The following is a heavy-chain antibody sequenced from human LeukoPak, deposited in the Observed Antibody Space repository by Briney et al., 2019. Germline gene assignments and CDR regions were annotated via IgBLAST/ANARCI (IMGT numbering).Heavy chain of an antibody. J-gene: IGHJ4*02. D-gene: IGHD5-18*01. CDR2: ISRSGDST. Sequence: GGSLRLSCAASGFTFSSHAMGWVRQAPGKGLEWVSAISRSGDSTYYADSVRGRFTISRDNSKSTLSLQMNSLRAEDTAIYYCATYRQVMLPFESWGQGTLVTVSS. CDR3: ATYRQVMLPFES. CDR1: GFTFSSHA. V-gene: IGHV3-23*01.